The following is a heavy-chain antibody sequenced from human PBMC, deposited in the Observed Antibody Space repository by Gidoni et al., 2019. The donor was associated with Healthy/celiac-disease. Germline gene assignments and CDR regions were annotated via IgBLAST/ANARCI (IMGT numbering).Heavy chain of an antibody. CDR3: AKGHQLLPQGYWYFDL. CDR2: ISGSGGST. V-gene: IGHV3-23*01. CDR1: GFPFSSYA. D-gene: IGHD2-2*01. J-gene: IGHJ2*01. Sequence: EVQLLESGGGLVQPGGCLRLSCAASGFPFSSYAMSWVRQAPGKGLECVAAISGSGGSTYYADSEKGRFTISRDNSKNTLYLQMNSLRAEDTAVYDCAKGHQLLPQGYWYFDLWGRGTLVTVSS.